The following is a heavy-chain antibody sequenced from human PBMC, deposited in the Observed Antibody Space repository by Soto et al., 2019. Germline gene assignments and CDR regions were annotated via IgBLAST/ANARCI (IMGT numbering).Heavy chain of an antibody. CDR2: ISWNSGSI. CDR3: AKDRLTYYYGSGSYQGYYYYYGMDV. Sequence: PGGSLRLSCAASGFTFDDYAMHWVRQAPGKGLEWVSGISWNSGSIGYADSVKGRFTISRDNAKNSLYLQMNSLRAEDTALYYCAKDRLTYYYGSGSYQGYYYYYGMDVWGQGTTVTVSS. CDR1: GFTFDDYA. V-gene: IGHV3-9*01. J-gene: IGHJ6*02. D-gene: IGHD3-10*01.